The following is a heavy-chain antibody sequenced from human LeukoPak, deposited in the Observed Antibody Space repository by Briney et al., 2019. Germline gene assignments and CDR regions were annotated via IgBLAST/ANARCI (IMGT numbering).Heavy chain of an antibody. D-gene: IGHD3-10*01. J-gene: IGHJ4*02. CDR1: GGTFSSYA. CDR3: ARVGTYGSGFDY. CDR2: IIPILGIA. V-gene: IGHV1-69*04. Sequence: SVKVSCKASGGTFSSYAISWVRQAPGQGLEWMGRIIPILGIANYAQKFQGRVTITADKSTSTAYMELSSLRSEDTAVYYCARVGTYGSGFDYWGQGTLVTVSS.